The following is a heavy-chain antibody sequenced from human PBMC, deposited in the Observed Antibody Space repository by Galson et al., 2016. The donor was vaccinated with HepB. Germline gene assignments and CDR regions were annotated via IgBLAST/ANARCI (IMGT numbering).Heavy chain of an antibody. Sequence: SLRLSCAASGFISGRYSMTWVRQAPGKGLEWVSFIGQNIYYADSVKGRFTISRDDAKNSLYLQMNSLRAEDTAVYYCARVDFLTGSRHWYFDLWGRGTLVTVSS. V-gene: IGHV3-21*01. D-gene: IGHD3-9*01. CDR2: IGQNI. J-gene: IGHJ2*01. CDR3: ARVDFLTGSRHWYFDL. CDR1: GFISGRYS.